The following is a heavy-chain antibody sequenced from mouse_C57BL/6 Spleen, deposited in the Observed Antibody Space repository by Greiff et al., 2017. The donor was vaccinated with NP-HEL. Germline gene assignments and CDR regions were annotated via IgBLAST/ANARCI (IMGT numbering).Heavy chain of an antibody. V-gene: IGHV1-59*01. CDR2: IDPSDSYT. J-gene: IGHJ3*01. D-gene: IGHD2-10*02. CDR1: GYTFTSYW. CDR3: AREYGNYEAWFAY. Sequence: VKLQQPGAELVRPGTSVKLSCKASGYTFTSYWMHWVKQRPGQGLEWIGVIDPSDSYTNYNQKFKGKATLTVDTSSSTAYMQLSSLTSEDSAVYYCAREYGNYEAWFAYWGQGTLVTVSA.